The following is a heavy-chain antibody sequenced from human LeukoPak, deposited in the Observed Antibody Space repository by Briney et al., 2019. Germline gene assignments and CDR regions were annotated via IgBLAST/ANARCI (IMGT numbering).Heavy chain of an antibody. CDR2: IIPILGIA. V-gene: IGHV1-69*04. D-gene: IGHD1-1*01. Sequence: SAKVSCKASGGTFSSYAISWVRQAPGQGLEWMGRIIPILGIANYAQKFQGRVTITADKSTSTAYMELSSLRSEDTAVYYCARAIRTGTNQEARDYWGQGTLVTVSS. CDR1: GGTFSSYA. CDR3: ARAIRTGTNQEARDY. J-gene: IGHJ4*02.